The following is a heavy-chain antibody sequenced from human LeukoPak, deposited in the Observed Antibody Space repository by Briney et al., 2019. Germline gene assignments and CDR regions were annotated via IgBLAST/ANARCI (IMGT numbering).Heavy chain of an antibody. Sequence: SETLSLTCAVYGGSFSGYYWSWIRQPPGKGLEWIGEINHSGSTNYNPSLKSRVTISVDTSKNQFSLKLSSVTAADTAVYYCASPSPGFDPWGQGTLVTVSS. CDR2: INHSGST. J-gene: IGHJ5*02. CDR3: ASPSPGFDP. CDR1: GGSFSGYY. V-gene: IGHV4-34*01.